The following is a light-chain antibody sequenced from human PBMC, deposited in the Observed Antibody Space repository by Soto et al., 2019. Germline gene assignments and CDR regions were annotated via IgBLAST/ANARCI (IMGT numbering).Light chain of an antibody. Sequence: EIVLTQSPATLSLSPGEGATLSCRASQSVSSSLLAWFQQNPVQTPRLLIHDVSNRATSIPHRMSGSGSGRDVTLSISRLEGEDFAVNYCRQYGSSPLTFGQGTKLEIK. CDR2: DVS. V-gene: IGKV3-20*01. J-gene: IGKJ2*01. CDR3: RQYGSSPLT. CDR1: QSVSSSL.